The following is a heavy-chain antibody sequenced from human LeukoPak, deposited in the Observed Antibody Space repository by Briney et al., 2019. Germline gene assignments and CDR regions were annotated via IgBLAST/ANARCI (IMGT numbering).Heavy chain of an antibody. V-gene: IGHV3-30*18. J-gene: IGHJ4*02. CDR1: GFTFSSYG. CDR2: ISHNGSKK. D-gene: IGHD4/OR15-4a*01. Sequence: PGGSLRLSCAASGFTFSSYGMHWVRQAPGKGLEWVAVISHNGSKKYYADSVKGRFTISRDNSKNTLYLEMNSLRAEDTAIYYCAKDANSMYFDYWGQGTLVTVSS. CDR3: AKDANSMYFDY.